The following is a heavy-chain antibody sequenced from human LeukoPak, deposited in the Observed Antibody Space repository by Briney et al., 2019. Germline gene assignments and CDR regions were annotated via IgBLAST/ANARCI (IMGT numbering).Heavy chain of an antibody. CDR3: AREYCGGDCYSGLYNWFDP. CDR2: IYTSGST. Sequence: KPSETLSLTCTVSGGSISSYYWSWIRQPAGKGLEWIGRIYTSGSTNYNPSLKSRLTISVDKSKNQFSLKLSSVTAADTAVYYCAREYCGGDCYSGLYNWFDPWGQGTLVTVSS. CDR1: GGSISSYY. D-gene: IGHD2-21*02. V-gene: IGHV4-4*07. J-gene: IGHJ5*02.